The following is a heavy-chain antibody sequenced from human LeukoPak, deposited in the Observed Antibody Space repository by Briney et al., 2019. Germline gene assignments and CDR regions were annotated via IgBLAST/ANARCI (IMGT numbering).Heavy chain of an antibody. Sequence: ASVKVSCKASGYTFTGYYMHWVRQAPGQGLEWMGWINPNSGGTNYAQKFQGRVTMTRDTSISTAYMELSRLRSDDTAVYYCARWRYSYGTRYFGYWGQGTLVTVSS. CDR2: INPNSGGT. CDR1: GYTFTGYY. J-gene: IGHJ4*02. CDR3: ARWRYSYGTRYFGY. D-gene: IGHD5-18*01. V-gene: IGHV1-2*02.